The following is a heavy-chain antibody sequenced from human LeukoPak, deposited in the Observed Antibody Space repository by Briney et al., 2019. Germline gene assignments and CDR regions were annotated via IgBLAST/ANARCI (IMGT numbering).Heavy chain of an antibody. CDR2: MKEDGSDI. CDR3: ARGGARYLDT. V-gene: IGHV3-7*01. Sequence: GGSLRLSCVASGFDFNSYTMSWARQAPGKGLEWVAKMKEDGSDIYYVDSVKGRFTICRDNAKNSLCLQMSSLRVEDTAVYYCARGGARYLDTWGQGSLVIVSS. J-gene: IGHJ5*02. D-gene: IGHD3-9*01. CDR1: GFDFNSYT.